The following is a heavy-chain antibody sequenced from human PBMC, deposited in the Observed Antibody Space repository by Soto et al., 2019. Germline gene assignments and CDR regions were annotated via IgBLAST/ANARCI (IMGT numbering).Heavy chain of an antibody. J-gene: IGHJ1*01. Sequence: GCSLGLCSAASRVSVRRNFMSWVRQAPGKGLEWVSVIYSGGSTSYADSVKGRFTISRDNSKNTVYLQMNSLRAEDTAVYYCARDLGRDSNQHWGQGTLGTVSS. D-gene: IGHD4-4*01. V-gene: IGHV3-53*01. CDR2: IYSGGST. CDR1: RVSVRRNF. CDR3: ARDLGRDSNQH.